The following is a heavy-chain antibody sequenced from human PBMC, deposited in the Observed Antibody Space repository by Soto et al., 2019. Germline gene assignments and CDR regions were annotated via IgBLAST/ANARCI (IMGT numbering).Heavy chain of an antibody. CDR1: GGTFSSYT. J-gene: IGHJ6*02. D-gene: IGHD6-13*01. Sequence: SVKVSCKASGGTFSSYTISWVRQAPGQGLEWMGRIIPILGIANYAQKFQGRVTITADKSTSTAYMELSSLRSEDTAVYYCARDTGIAGRRRYYYYYGMDVWGQGTTVTVSS. V-gene: IGHV1-69*04. CDR2: IIPILGIA. CDR3: ARDTGIAGRRRYYYYYGMDV.